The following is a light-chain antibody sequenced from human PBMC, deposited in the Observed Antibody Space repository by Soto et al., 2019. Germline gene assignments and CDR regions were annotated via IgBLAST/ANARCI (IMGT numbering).Light chain of an antibody. J-gene: IGKJ4*01. CDR2: GVS. Sequence: EIVLTQSPGTLSLSPGERATLSCRASQSVSNSHLAWHQQKPGQAPRLLIFGVSSRAAGIPVRFSGSGSRTDFTLTISRLEPEDYAVYYCQQYDKSPLTFGGGTKVEIK. V-gene: IGKV3-20*01. CDR1: QSVSNSH. CDR3: QQYDKSPLT.